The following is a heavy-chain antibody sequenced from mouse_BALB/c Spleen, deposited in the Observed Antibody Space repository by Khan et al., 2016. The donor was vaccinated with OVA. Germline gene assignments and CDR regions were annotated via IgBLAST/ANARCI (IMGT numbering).Heavy chain of an antibody. CDR1: GYSFTGYF. J-gene: IGHJ2*01. CDR3: ARKSGSDFDY. D-gene: IGHD1-3*01. V-gene: IGHV1-20*02. Sequence: EVQLQQSGPELVKPGASVKISCKASGYSFTGYFMNWVMQSHGKSLEWIGRINPHIGETLSNQKFKGKATLTVDESSRTAHMELRSQAAEDSAGYYCARKSGSDFDYWGQGTTLTVSS. CDR2: INPHIGET.